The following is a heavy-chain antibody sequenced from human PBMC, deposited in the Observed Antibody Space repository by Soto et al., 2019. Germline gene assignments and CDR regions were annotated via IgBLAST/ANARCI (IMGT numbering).Heavy chain of an antibody. CDR1: GGSISSYY. Sequence: PSETLSLTCTVSGGSISSYYWSWIRQPPGKGLEWIGYIYYSGSTNYNPSLKSRVTISVDTSKNQFSLKLSSVTAADTAVYYCAVGVVAATNGGWFDPRGQGTLVTVS. CDR2: IYYSGST. D-gene: IGHD2-15*01. CDR3: AVGVVAATNGGWFDP. V-gene: IGHV4-59*01. J-gene: IGHJ5*02.